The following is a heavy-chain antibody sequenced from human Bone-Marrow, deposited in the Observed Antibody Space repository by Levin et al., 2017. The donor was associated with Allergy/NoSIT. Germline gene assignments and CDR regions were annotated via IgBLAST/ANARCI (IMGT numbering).Heavy chain of an antibody. J-gene: IGHJ6*02. D-gene: IGHD6-13*01. CDR2: ISWNSGII. CDR1: GFTFDDYA. CDR3: AKVGYSSSWSMDV. V-gene: IGHV3-9*01. Sequence: GGSLRLSCVASGFTFDDYAMHWVRQAPGKGLEWVSGISWNSGIIGYADSVKGRFTISRDNAKNSLYLQITSLKADDTALYYCAKVGYSSSWSMDVWGQGTTVTVSS.